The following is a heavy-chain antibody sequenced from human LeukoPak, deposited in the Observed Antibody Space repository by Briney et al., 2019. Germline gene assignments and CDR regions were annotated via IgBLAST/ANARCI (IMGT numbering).Heavy chain of an antibody. CDR1: GYTFTSYY. J-gene: IGHJ4*02. CDR2: INPSGGST. D-gene: IGHD2-15*01. Sequence: ASVKVSCKASGYTFTSYYMHWVRQAPGQGLEWIGIINPSGGSTSYAQKFQGRVTMTRDTSTSTVYMELSSLRSEDTAVYYCARAGYCSGGSCYEALDYWGQGTLVTVSS. V-gene: IGHV1-46*01. CDR3: ARAGYCSGGSCYEALDY.